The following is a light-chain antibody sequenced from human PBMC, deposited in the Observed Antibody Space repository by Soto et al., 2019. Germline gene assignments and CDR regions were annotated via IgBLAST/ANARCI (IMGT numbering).Light chain of an antibody. CDR1: ERISTW. Sequence: DIQTTQSPSTLSASVGDRVTITCRASERISTWLAWYQQKPGKAPKLLIYKASNLQSGVPSRFSGSGSGTEFTLTISSLQPDDFATYYCQQYNNYWTFGQGTKVEIK. CDR2: KAS. CDR3: QQYNNYWT. V-gene: IGKV1-5*03. J-gene: IGKJ1*01.